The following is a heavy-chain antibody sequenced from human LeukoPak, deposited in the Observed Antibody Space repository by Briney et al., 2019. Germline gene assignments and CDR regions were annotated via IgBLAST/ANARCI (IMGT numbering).Heavy chain of an antibody. J-gene: IGHJ3*02. CDR1: GFTFSSYA. Sequence: GGSLRLSCAASGFTFSSYAMHWVRQAPGKGLEWVAVISYDGSNKYYADSVKGRFTISRDNSKNTLYLQMNSLRAEDTAVYYCARDRTYYYDSSGYYYVGSGGAFDIWGQGTMVTVSS. CDR2: ISYDGSNK. D-gene: IGHD3-22*01. CDR3: ARDRTYYYDSSGYYYVGSGGAFDI. V-gene: IGHV3-30-3*01.